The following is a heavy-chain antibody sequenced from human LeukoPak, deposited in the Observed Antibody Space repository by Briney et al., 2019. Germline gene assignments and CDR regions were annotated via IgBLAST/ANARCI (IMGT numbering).Heavy chain of an antibody. V-gene: IGHV4-59*01. CDR2: IYYSGST. CDR3: ARDSGYGGNSEPTYFDY. D-gene: IGHD4-23*01. J-gene: IGHJ4*02. Sequence: PSETLSLTCTVSGGSISSYYWSWIRQPPGKGLEWIGYIYYSGSTNYNPSLKSRVTISVDTSKNQFSLKLSSVTAADTAVYYCARDSGYGGNSEPTYFDYWGQGTLVTVSS. CDR1: GGSISSYY.